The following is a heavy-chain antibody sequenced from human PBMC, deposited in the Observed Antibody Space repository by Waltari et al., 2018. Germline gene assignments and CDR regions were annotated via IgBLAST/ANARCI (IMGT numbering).Heavy chain of an antibody. CDR2: ISGSGGST. D-gene: IGHD5-12*01. Sequence: EVQLVESGGGLVQPGGSLRLSCAASGFTFSSYAMSWVRQAPGKGLEWVSAISGSGGSTYYADSVKGRFTISRDNSKNTLYLQMNSLRAEDTAVYYCAKVVATITMVRYYFDYWGQGTLVTVSS. J-gene: IGHJ4*02. CDR3: AKVVATITMVRYYFDY. CDR1: GFTFSSYA. V-gene: IGHV3-23*04.